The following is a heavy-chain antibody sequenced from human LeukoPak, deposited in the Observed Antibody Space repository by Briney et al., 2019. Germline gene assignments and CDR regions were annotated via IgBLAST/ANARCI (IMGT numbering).Heavy chain of an antibody. J-gene: IGHJ4*02. CDR3: AGRRTFPY. D-gene: IGHD1-14*01. CDR2: IYHSGST. CDR1: GGSFSGYY. V-gene: IGHV4-34*01. Sequence: PSETLSLTCAVYGGSFSGYYWSWIRQPPGKGLEWIGYIYHSGSTYYNPSLKSRVTISVDRSKNQFSLKLSSVTAADTAVYYCAGRRTFPYWGQGLLVTVSS.